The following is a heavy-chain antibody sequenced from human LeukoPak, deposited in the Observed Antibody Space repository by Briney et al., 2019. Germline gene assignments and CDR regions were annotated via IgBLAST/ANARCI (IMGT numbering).Heavy chain of an antibody. J-gene: IGHJ4*02. CDR2: IYYSGST. CDR3: ATRRVRGVIISFFDY. Sequence: PSETLSLTCTVSGGSIRSSSYYWGWIRQPPGKGLEWGGSIYYSGSTYYNPSLTSRVTLSVYTSKNQFSLKLSSVTAADTAVYYCATRRVRGVIISFFDYWGQGTLVTVSS. D-gene: IGHD3-10*01. CDR1: GGSIRSSSYY. V-gene: IGHV4-39*01.